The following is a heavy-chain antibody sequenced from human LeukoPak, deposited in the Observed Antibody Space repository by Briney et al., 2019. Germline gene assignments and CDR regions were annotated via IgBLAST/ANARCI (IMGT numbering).Heavy chain of an antibody. D-gene: IGHD1/OR15-1a*01. V-gene: IGHV4-4*07. CDR2: IYISGST. CDR3: ARGGRPSWNTWADF. CDR1: GGSISSYY. Sequence: PSETLSLTCTVSGGSISSYYWSWIRQPAGKGLEWIGRIYISGSTNYNPSLKSRVTMSVDTSKNQFSLKLSSVTAADTAVYYCARGGRPSWNTWADFWGQGTLVTVSS. J-gene: IGHJ4*02.